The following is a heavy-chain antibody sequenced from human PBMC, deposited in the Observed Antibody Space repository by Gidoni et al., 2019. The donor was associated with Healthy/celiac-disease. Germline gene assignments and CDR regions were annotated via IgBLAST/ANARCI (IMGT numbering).Heavy chain of an antibody. V-gene: IGHV3-30*02. J-gene: IGHJ5*02. CDR3: ANLDSRHYYGSGSYYWFDP. CDR1: GFTFSSYG. Sequence: QVQLVESVGGVVQPGGSLRLSCAASGFTFSSYGMHWVRQAPGKGLEWVAFIRYDGSNKYYADYVKGRFTISRDNSKNTLYLQMNSLRAEDTAVYYCANLDSRHYYGSGSYYWFDPWGQGTLVTVSS. D-gene: IGHD3-10*01. CDR2: IRYDGSNK.